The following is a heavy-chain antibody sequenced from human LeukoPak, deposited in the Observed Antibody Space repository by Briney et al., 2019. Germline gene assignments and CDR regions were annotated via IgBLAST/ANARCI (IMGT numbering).Heavy chain of an antibody. CDR1: GFTFSSYN. Sequence: GGSLRLSCAASGFTFSSYNMNWVRQAPGKGLEWVSYITSSSSTIYYADSVKGRFTISRDNAKNSLYLQLNSLRDEDTAVYYCAREYSSSSGSVSDYWGQGTLVTVSS. D-gene: IGHD6-6*01. V-gene: IGHV3-48*02. CDR2: ITSSSSTI. J-gene: IGHJ4*02. CDR3: AREYSSSSGSVSDY.